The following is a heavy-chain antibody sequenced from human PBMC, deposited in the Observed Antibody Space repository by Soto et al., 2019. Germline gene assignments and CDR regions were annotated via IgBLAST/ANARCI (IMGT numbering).Heavy chain of an antibody. CDR3: AKTATYVDGYDNTGYSSEDY. Sequence: VQLVESGGGLIQPGGSLRLSCAVSGFTFSDFGLDWVRQAPGKGLEWVAIISHDGSKRFYADSVKGRFTISRDNSKNTLYLQMSSLRPEDTALYYCAKTATYVDGYDNTGYSSEDYWGHGTLVTVSS. CDR1: GFTFSDFG. J-gene: IGHJ4*01. D-gene: IGHD3-22*01. V-gene: IGHV3-30*18. CDR2: ISHDGSKR.